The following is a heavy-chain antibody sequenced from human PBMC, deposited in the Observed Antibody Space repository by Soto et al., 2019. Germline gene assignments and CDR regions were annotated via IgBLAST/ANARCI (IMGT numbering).Heavy chain of an antibody. CDR3: AGSGYNYYYYYGMDV. CDR1: GFTFSSYG. CDR2: ISYDGSNK. D-gene: IGHD3-22*01. J-gene: IGHJ6*02. V-gene: IGHV3-30*03. Sequence: GGSLRLSCAASGFTFSSYGMHWVRQAPGKGLEWVAVISYDGSNKYYADSVKGRFTISRDNSKNTLYLQMNSLRAEDTAVYYCAGSGYNYYYYYGMDVWGQGTTVTVSS.